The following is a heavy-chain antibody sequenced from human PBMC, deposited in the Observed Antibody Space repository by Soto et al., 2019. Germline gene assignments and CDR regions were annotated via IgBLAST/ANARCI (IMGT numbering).Heavy chain of an antibody. CDR2: ISAYNGNT. J-gene: IGHJ6*02. Sequence: ASVKVSCKASGYTFTSYGISWVRQAPGQGLEWMGWISAYNGNTNYAQKLQGRVTMTTDTSTSTAYMELRSLRSDDTAVYYCARDASVVPAALYYYYYGMDVWGQGTTVTVSS. D-gene: IGHD2-2*01. CDR3: ARDASVVPAALYYYYYGMDV. V-gene: IGHV1-18*01. CDR1: GYTFTSYG.